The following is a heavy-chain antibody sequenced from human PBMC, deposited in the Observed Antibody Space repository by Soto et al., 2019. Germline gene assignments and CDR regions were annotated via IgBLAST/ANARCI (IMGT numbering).Heavy chain of an antibody. J-gene: IGHJ6*03. CDR2: ISSNGVGT. CDR1: GFTLSGYA. Sequence: PGGSLRLSCAASGFTLSGYAMDWVRQAPGKGLEYVSGISSNGVGTYYANSVQGRFTISRDNSKNTVYLQMGSLRSEDTAVYYCARGAAVAPLVYYYYYYMDVWGKGTTVTVSS. V-gene: IGHV3-64*01. CDR3: ARGAAVAPLVYYYYYYMDV. D-gene: IGHD6-19*01.